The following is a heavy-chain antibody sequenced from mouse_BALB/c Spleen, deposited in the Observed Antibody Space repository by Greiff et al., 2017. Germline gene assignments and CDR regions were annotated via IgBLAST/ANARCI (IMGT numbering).Heavy chain of an antibody. Sequence: VHVKQSGPSLVKPSQTLSLTCSVTGDSITSGYWNWIRKFPGNKLEYMGYISYSGSTYYNPSLKSRISITRDTSKNQYYLQLNSVTTEDTATYYCARRGSSYDYAMDYWGQGTSVTVSS. V-gene: IGHV3-8*02. D-gene: IGHD1-1*01. CDR1: GDSITSGY. CDR3: ARRGSSYDYAMDY. J-gene: IGHJ4*01. CDR2: ISYSGST.